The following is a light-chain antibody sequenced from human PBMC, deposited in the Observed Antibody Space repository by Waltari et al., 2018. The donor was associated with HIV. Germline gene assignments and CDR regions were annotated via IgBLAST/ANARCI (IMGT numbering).Light chain of an antibody. Sequence: QSVLTQPPSASGTPGQRVTISCSGSSSSIGSNYVYWYQQLPGTAPKLLIYRNNQRPSGFPDRFSGSKAGTSASLASSGLRSEDEADYYCAAWDDSLSGYVFGTGTKVTVL. V-gene: IGLV1-47*01. CDR2: RNN. CDR3: AAWDDSLSGYV. CDR1: SSSIGSNY. J-gene: IGLJ1*01.